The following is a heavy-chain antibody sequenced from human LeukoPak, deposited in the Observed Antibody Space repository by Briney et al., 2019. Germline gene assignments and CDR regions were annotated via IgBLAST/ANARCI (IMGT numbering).Heavy chain of an antibody. J-gene: IGHJ4*02. CDR2: IYYSGST. V-gene: IGHV4-61*10. CDR3: ASSEYSSSSPDY. Sequence: SQTLSLTCTVSGGSISSGSYYWSWIRQPAGKGLEWIGYIYYSGSTNYNPSLKSRVTISVDTSKNQFSLKLSSVTAADTAVYYCASSEYSSSSPDYWGQGTLVTVSS. D-gene: IGHD6-6*01. CDR1: GGSISSGSYY.